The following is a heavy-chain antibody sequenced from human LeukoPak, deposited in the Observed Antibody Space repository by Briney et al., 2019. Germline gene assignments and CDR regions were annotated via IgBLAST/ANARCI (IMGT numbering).Heavy chain of an antibody. CDR2: INHSGST. V-gene: IGHV4-34*01. Sequence: PSETLSLTCAVYGGSFSGYYWSWIRQPPGKGLEWIGEINHSGSTNYNPSLKSRVTISVDTSKNQFSLKLSSVTAADTAVYYCARGRAAAAVSLFDYWGQGTLVTVSS. D-gene: IGHD6-13*01. J-gene: IGHJ4*02. CDR3: ARGRAAAAVSLFDY. CDR1: GGSFSGYY.